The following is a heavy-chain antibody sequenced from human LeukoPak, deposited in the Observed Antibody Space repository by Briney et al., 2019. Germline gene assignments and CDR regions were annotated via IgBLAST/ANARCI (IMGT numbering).Heavy chain of an antibody. CDR1: GYSFTSYW. J-gene: IGHJ5*02. V-gene: IGHV5-51*01. Sequence: GESLKISCKGSGYSFTSYWIGWVRQMPGKGLEWMGIIYPGDSDTRYSPSFQGQVTISADKSISTAYLQWSSLKASDTAMYYCARRAYYDFWSGYPNWFDPWGQGTLVTVSS. CDR2: IYPGDSDT. CDR3: ARRAYYDFWSGYPNWFDP. D-gene: IGHD3-3*01.